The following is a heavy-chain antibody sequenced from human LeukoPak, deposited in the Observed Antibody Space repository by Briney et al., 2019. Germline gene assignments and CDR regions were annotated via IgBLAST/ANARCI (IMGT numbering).Heavy chain of an antibody. CDR2: IKSKTAGGTT. V-gene: IGHV3-15*01. CDR1: GFTFSNAW. J-gene: IGHJ4*02. Sequence: GGSLRLSCATSGFTFSNAWMSWVRQGPGKGLEWVGHIKSKTAGGTTDYAAPVKGRFTISRDDSKNTLYLQMNSLKTEDTAVYYCTTVWRYWGQGTLVTASS. D-gene: IGHD3-16*01. CDR3: TTVWRY.